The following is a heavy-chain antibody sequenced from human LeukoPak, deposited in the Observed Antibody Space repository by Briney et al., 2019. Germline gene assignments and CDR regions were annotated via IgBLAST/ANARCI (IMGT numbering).Heavy chain of an antibody. CDR3: ARDGSSFDY. V-gene: IGHV3-7*01. J-gene: IGHJ4*02. Sequence: GGSLRLCCAASGFTFSDYWMSWVRQAPGKGPAWVANINGDASKIYYVDSVKGRFTISRDNAKKSLYLQMNSLKADDTAVYYCARDGSSFDYWGQGVLVTVSS. CDR2: INGDASKI. CDR1: GFTFSDYW. D-gene: IGHD2-15*01.